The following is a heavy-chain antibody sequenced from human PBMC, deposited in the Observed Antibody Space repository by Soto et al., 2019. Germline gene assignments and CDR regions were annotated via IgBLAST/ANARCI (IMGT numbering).Heavy chain of an antibody. J-gene: IGHJ5*01. V-gene: IGHV3-23*01. CDR2: ISGST. Sequence: LWLSCAACGITFRSSDVSCVRLAPGKGLEWLSTISGSTYYAASGQGQFSIYKDKSHNTLYLQMNSLRAEDTALYCCARKMAEDHNYDFWAERILLTVPS. CDR3: ARKMAEDHNYDF. CDR1: GITFRSSD.